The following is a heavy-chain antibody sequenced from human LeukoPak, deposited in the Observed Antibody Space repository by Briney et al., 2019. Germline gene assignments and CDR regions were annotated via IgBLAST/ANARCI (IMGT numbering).Heavy chain of an antibody. CDR3: AKGLSITIFGVVIQGDAFDI. CDR1: GFTFSDYY. V-gene: IGHV3-11*04. D-gene: IGHD3-3*01. J-gene: IGHJ3*02. CDR2: ISSSGSII. Sequence: PGGSLRLSCAASGFTFSDYYMGWIRQAPGKGLEWVSYISSSGSIIYYADSVKGRFTISRDNAKNTLYLQMNSLRAEDTAVYYCAKGLSITIFGVVIQGDAFDIWGQGTMVTVSS.